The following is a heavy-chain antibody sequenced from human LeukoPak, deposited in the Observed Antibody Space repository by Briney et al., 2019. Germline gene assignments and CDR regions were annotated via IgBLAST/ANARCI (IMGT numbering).Heavy chain of an antibody. CDR3: AREDDTGRYMGDDAFDI. Sequence: GASVKVSCKASGGTFSSYGISWVRQAPGQGLEWMGGIIPMSDTANYPQKFRGRLTITADIPTSTVYMELSSLRSEDTAVYYCAREDDTGRYMGDDAFDIWGQGTMVTVSS. CDR1: GGTFSSYG. V-gene: IGHV1-69*06. CDR2: IIPMSDTA. D-gene: IGHD1-26*01. J-gene: IGHJ3*02.